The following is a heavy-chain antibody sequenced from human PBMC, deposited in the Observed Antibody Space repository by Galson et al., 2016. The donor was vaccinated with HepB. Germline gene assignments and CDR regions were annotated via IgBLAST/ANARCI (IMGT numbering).Heavy chain of an antibody. V-gene: IGHV3-30-3*01. CDR1: GFIFSNYA. Sequence: SLRLSCAASGFIFSNYAMHWVRQAPGKGLEWVADISYHGSNKYYADSVKGRFTISRDNSKNTMYLEMNSLRAEDTAVYYFARDWSRRTARVPFDYWGQGTLVTVSS. CDR3: ARDWSRRTARVPFDY. D-gene: IGHD6-6*01. J-gene: IGHJ4*02. CDR2: ISYHGSNK.